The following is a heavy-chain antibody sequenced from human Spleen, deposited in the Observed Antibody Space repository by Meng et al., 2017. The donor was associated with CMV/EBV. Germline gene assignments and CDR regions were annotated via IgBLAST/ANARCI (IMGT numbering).Heavy chain of an antibody. CDR1: GFTFDDYA. CDR2: INSDGSST. D-gene: IGHD6-13*01. J-gene: IGHJ4*02. V-gene: IGHV3-74*01. Sequence: GGSLRLSCAASGFTFDDYAMHWVRQAPGKGLVWVSRINSDGSSTSYADSVKGRFTISRDNAKNTLYLQMNSLRAEDTAVYYCAREGSIAAFDYWGQGTLVTVSS. CDR3: AREGSIAAFDY.